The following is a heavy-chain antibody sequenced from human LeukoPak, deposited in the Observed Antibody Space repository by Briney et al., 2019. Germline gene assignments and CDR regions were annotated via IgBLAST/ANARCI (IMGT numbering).Heavy chain of an antibody. CDR2: ISACNGNT. D-gene: IGHD3-22*01. V-gene: IGHV1-18*01. CDR3: ARVAYDSSGSYFDY. J-gene: IGHJ4*02. Sequence: GASVKVSCKASGYTFTSYGISWVRQAPGQGLEWMGWISACNGNTNYAQKLQGRVTMTTDTSTSTAYMELRSLRSDDTAVYYCARVAYDSSGSYFDYWGQGTLVTVSS. CDR1: GYTFTSYG.